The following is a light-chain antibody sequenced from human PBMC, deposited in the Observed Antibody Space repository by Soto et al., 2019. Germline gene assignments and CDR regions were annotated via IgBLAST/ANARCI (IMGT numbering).Light chain of an antibody. Sequence: SSYGGGYNYVSWFQQQPGKAPKLMIYEVTKRPSGVPDRFSGSKSGNTASLTVSGLQAEDEADYYCSSYAYAGTNHYVFGTGTKVTVL. CDR3: SSYAYAGTNHYV. V-gene: IGLV2-8*01. J-gene: IGLJ1*01. CDR2: EVT. CDR1: SSYGGGYNY.